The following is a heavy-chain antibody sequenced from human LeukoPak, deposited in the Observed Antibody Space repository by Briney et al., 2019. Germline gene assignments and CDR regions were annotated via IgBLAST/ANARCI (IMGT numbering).Heavy chain of an antibody. Sequence: ASVKVSCKASGYTFSSYGIGWVRQAPGQGLEWMGWISAYNGNTNYAQKLQGRVTMTTDTSTSTAYMELRSLRSDDTAVYYCARDRARVVVAATDIWGQGTMVTVSS. CDR3: ARDRARVVVAATDI. J-gene: IGHJ3*02. D-gene: IGHD2-15*01. CDR2: ISAYNGNT. V-gene: IGHV1-18*01. CDR1: GYTFSSYG.